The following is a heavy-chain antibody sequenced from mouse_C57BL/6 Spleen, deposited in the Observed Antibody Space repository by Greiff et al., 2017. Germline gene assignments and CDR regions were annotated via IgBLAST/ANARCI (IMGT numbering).Heavy chain of an antibody. CDR3: ARRAPYYYGSSSHYFDY. J-gene: IGHJ2*01. CDR1: GYTFTSYW. CDR2: IYPSDSET. D-gene: IGHD1-1*01. Sequence: QVHVKQPGAELVRPGSSVKLSCKASGYTFTSYWMDWVKQRPGQGLEWIGNIYPSDSETHYNQKFKDKATLTVDKSSSTAYMQLSSLTSEDSAVYYCARRAPYYYGSSSHYFDYWGQGTTLTVSS. V-gene: IGHV1-61*01.